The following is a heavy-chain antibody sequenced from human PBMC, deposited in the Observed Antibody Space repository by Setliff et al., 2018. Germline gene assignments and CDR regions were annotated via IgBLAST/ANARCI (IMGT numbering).Heavy chain of an antibody. Sequence: SETLSLTCTVSGDSIRSRRNYWGWFRQPAGKELEWIGQIYTSWSTNYNPSLKSRVTISLDTSKNQFSLSLTSVTAEDTAVYYCARMSGFQYINVWDKGTTVTVSS. CDR1: GDSIRSRRNY. V-gene: IGHV4-61*09. D-gene: IGHD3-3*01. J-gene: IGHJ6*03. CDR3: ARMSGFQYINV. CDR2: IYTSWST.